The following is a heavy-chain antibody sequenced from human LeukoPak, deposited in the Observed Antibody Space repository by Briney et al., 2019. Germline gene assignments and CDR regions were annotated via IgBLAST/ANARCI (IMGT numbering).Heavy chain of an antibody. J-gene: IGHJ4*02. CDR3: ARFDGGMATNPELDY. D-gene: IGHD5-24*01. V-gene: IGHV3-20*04. Sequence: GGSLRLSCAAAGFTFDDYGMSWLRQAPGKGLEWVSGINWNGGSTGYADSVKGRFTISRDNAKNSLYLQMNSLRAEDTALYYCARFDGGMATNPELDYWGQGTLVTVSS. CDR2: INWNGGST. CDR1: GFTFDDYG.